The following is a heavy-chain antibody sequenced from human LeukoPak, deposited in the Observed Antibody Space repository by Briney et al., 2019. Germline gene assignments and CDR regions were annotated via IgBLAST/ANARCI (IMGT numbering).Heavy chain of an antibody. Sequence: ASVKVSCKASGYTFTGYFMHWVRQAPGQGLEWMGWISAYNGNTSYAQKLQGRVTMTTDTSTSTAYMELRSLRSDDTAVYYCARDLEGMDVWGQGTTVTVSS. CDR2: ISAYNGNT. V-gene: IGHV1-18*04. J-gene: IGHJ6*02. CDR3: ARDLEGMDV. CDR1: GYTFTGYF.